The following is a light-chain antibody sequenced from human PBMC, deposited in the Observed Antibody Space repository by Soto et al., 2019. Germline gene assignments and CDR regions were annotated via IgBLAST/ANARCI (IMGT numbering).Light chain of an antibody. CDR3: QQYGGSLT. Sequence: IVLTQSPATLPFSPSEXATISCRASQSVSTNLAWYQQKPGQAPRLLIYGASNRATGIPDRFSGSGSGTDFTLTISRLEPEDFAVYYCQQYGGSLTFGGGTKVDIK. CDR1: QSVSTN. V-gene: IGKV3-20*01. CDR2: GAS. J-gene: IGKJ4*01.